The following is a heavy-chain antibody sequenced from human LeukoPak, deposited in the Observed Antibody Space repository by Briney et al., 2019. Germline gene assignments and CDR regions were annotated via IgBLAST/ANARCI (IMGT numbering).Heavy chain of an antibody. Sequence: SETLSLTCIVSGGSISTNTYYWRWIRLPPGKGLEWIGEIHHRGTTYYNPSLRSRVTISVETSKNQFSLRLTSVTAADTAVYYCARVTYNGYQHFDYWGQGNLVTVS. CDR3: ARVTYNGYQHFDY. V-gene: IGHV4-39*07. J-gene: IGHJ4*02. D-gene: IGHD3-10*01. CDR2: IHHRGTT. CDR1: GGSISTNTYY.